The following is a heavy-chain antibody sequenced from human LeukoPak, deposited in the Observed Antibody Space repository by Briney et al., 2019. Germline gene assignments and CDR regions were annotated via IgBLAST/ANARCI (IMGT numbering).Heavy chain of an antibody. D-gene: IGHD6-13*01. Sequence: SDTLSLTCAVSGYSISSTNWWGWIRQPPGKGLEGIGYMYYSGSTYYNPSLKSRVTISFDTSKNKFSLQLSSVTAVDTAVYYCARISGYSSSWGQGTLVTVSS. J-gene: IGHJ4*02. V-gene: IGHV4-28*01. CDR1: GYSISSTNW. CDR3: ARISGYSSS. CDR2: MYYSGST.